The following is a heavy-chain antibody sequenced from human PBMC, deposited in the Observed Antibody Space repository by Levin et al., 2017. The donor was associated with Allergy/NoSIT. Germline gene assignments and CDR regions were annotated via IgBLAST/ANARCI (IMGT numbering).Heavy chain of an antibody. CDR1: GASISNTNYY. CDR3: AREYYDSSGTVDF. D-gene: IGHD3-22*01. Sequence: SETLSLTCTVSGASISNTNYYWDWIRQPPGKGLEWIGAIYYTGTTYYNPSLKSRVTISVDTSKNQFSLNLSSVTAADTAVYYCAREYYDSSGTVDFWGRGTLVTVSS. J-gene: IGHJ4*02. CDR2: IYYTGTT. V-gene: IGHV4-39*02.